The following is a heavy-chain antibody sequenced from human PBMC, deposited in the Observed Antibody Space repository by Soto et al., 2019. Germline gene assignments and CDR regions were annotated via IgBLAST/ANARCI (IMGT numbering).Heavy chain of an antibody. V-gene: IGHV1-46*01. CDR1: GYTFSGYR. CDR3: ARDGPHRWIDY. Sequence: ASVKVSCKASGYTFSGYRMHWERQAPGQGLEWMGIINPSGGATTYAQKFQGRVTMTRDTSTSTVYMDLSSLTSEDTAVYYCARDGPHRWIDYWGQGTLVPVSS. CDR2: INPSGGAT. J-gene: IGHJ4*02.